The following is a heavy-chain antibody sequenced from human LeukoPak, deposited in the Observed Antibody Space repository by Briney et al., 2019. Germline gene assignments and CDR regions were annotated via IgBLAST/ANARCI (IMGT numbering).Heavy chain of an antibody. CDR3: ARMVGLVSDF. J-gene: IGHJ4*02. D-gene: IGHD3-10*01. V-gene: IGHV6-1*01. CDR2: TYYRSKWHS. Sequence: SQTLSLTRAISGDSVSSNSAAWNWIRQSPSRGLEWLGRTYYRSKWHSYYAPSVKSRITINPDTSKNQFSLQLKSATPEDTAVYYCARMVGLVSDFWGQGTLVTVSS. CDR1: GDSVSSNSAA.